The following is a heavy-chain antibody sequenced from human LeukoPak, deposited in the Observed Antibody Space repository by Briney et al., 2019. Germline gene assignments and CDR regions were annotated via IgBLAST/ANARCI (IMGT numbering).Heavy chain of an antibody. CDR3: AKAMTTLLYLYYFDY. Sequence: PGGSLRLSCAASGFTFNSYAMSWVRQAPGKGLEWVSAISGSGGSTYYADSVKGRFTISRDNSKNTLYLQMNSLRAEDTAVYYCAKAMTTLLYLYYFDYWGQGTLVTVSS. CDR2: ISGSGGST. D-gene: IGHD4-17*01. V-gene: IGHV3-23*01. CDR1: GFTFNSYA. J-gene: IGHJ4*02.